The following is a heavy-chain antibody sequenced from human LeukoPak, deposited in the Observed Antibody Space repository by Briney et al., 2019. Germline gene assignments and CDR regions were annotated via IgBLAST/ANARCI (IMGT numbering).Heavy chain of an antibody. V-gene: IGHV3-30*18. Sequence: PGGSLRLSCAASGFTFSSYGMHWVRQAPGKGLEWVAVISYDGSNKYYAGSVKGRFTISRDNSKNTLYLQMNSLRAEDTAVYYCAKDRHSSGADWVDYWGQGTLVTVSS. CDR1: GFTFSSYG. D-gene: IGHD6-19*01. CDR2: ISYDGSNK. J-gene: IGHJ4*02. CDR3: AKDRHSSGADWVDY.